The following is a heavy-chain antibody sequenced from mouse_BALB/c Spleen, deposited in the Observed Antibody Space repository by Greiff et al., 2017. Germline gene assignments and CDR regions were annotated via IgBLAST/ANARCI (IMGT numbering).Heavy chain of an antibody. CDR1: GYAFSSYW. J-gene: IGHJ4*01. D-gene: IGHD2-3*01. V-gene: IGHV1-80*01. Sequence: QVQLQQSGAELVRPGSSVKISCKASGYAFSSYWMNWVKQRPGQGLEWIGQIYPGDGDTNYNGKFKGKATLTADKSSSTAYMQLSSLTSEDSAVYCCARGEGLLLYYYAMDYWGQGTSVTVSS. CDR2: IYPGDGDT. CDR3: ARGEGLLLYYYAMDY.